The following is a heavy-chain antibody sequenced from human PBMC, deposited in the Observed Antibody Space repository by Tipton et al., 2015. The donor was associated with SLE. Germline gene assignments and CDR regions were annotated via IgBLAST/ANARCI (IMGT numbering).Heavy chain of an antibody. D-gene: IGHD7-27*01. CDR1: GFIFGSYG. V-gene: IGHV3-33*01. CDR3: ARDHQLGNVDY. J-gene: IGHJ4*02. CDR2: IYYDGSKR. Sequence: SLRLSCAASGFIFGSYGMHWVRQAPGKGLEWVTSIYYDGSKRYYADSVKGRFTISRDISKNTLFLQMNSLRAEDTAMYYCARDHQLGNVDYWGQGTLVPVSS.